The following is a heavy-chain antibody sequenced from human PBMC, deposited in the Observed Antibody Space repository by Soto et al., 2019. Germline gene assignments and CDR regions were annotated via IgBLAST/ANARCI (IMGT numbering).Heavy chain of an antibody. CDR1: GFTFSSYA. J-gene: IGHJ4*02. Sequence: GGSLRLSCAASGFTFSSYAMSWVRQAPGKGLEWVSAISGSGGSTYYADSVKGRFTISRDNSKNTLYLQMNSLRVEDTAVYYCARDPPGIAASGGGGWGQGIPVTVSS. D-gene: IGHD6-13*01. CDR3: ARDPPGIAASGGGG. CDR2: ISGSGGST. V-gene: IGHV3-23*01.